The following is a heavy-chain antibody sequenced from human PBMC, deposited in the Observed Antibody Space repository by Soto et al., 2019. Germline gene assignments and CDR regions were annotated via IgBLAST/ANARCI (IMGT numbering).Heavy chain of an antibody. CDR1: GYTFTSYG. D-gene: IGHD4-4*01. Sequence: ASVKVSCKASGYTFTSYGISWVRQAPGQGLEWMGWISAYNGNTNYAQKLQGRVTMTTDTSTSTAYMELRSLRSDDTAVYYCARDRQDDYSNYRTIDYWGQGTLVTVSS. J-gene: IGHJ4*02. V-gene: IGHV1-18*01. CDR3: ARDRQDDYSNYRTIDY. CDR2: ISAYNGNT.